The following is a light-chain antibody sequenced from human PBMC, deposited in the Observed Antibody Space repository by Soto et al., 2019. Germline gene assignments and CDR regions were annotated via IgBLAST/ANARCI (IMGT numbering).Light chain of an antibody. CDR3: QQYNIWPQT. CDR1: QSVSSN. V-gene: IGKV3-15*01. CDR2: GAS. Sequence: EIVMTQSPATLSVSPGERATLSCRASQSVSSNLAWYQQKPGQAPRLLIYGASSRATGFPARFSGSGSGTEFTLTISSLQSEDFAVYYCQQYNIWPQTFGQGTKLEIK. J-gene: IGKJ2*01.